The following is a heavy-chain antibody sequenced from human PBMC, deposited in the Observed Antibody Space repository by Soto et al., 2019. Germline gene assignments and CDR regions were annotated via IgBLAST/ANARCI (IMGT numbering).Heavy chain of an antibody. Sequence: QVQLRESGPGLVKPSETLSLTCPVTGGSISSSANYWGWIRQPPGKGLEWIGSIFSSGSTLYNPSLRGPVTLSVDTSQNQFTVQQICVTAADATVSFWARHLRGLGSKDRGRFDYWGQGILVPFPA. CDR2: IFSSGST. J-gene: IGHJ4*02. CDR3: ARHLRGLGSKDRGRFDY. CDR1: GGSISSSANY. V-gene: IGHV4-39*01. D-gene: IGHD3-10*01.